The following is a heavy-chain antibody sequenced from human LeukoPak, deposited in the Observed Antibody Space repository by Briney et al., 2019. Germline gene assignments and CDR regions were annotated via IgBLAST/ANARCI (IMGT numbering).Heavy chain of an antibody. Sequence: GGSLRLSCATSGFTFSSHWMSWVRQAPGKGLERAANINQGGSEDNYVDSVKGRFTISRDNAKNSLYLQMNSLRVEDTAVYYCVRGGGNLMTWGQGTLVTVSS. CDR2: INQGGSED. CDR1: GFTFSSHW. V-gene: IGHV3-7*04. CDR3: VRGGGNLMT. J-gene: IGHJ4*02. D-gene: IGHD3-10*01.